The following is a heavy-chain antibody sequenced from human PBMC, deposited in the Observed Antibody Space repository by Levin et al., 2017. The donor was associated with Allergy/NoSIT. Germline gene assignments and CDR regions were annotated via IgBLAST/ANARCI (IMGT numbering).Heavy chain of an antibody. V-gene: IGHV4-59*01. CDR1: GGSINTYY. CDR2: ISYEGTT. Sequence: SETLSLTCTVSGGSINTYYWSWIRQSPGKGLEWIGFISYEGTTKYNSSLKSRVTISVDTSNNQFSLQLNSVTAADTAVYYCATSSANYDSYFDYWGQGTLVTVSS. J-gene: IGHJ4*02. CDR3: ATSSANYDSYFDY. D-gene: IGHD1-7*01.